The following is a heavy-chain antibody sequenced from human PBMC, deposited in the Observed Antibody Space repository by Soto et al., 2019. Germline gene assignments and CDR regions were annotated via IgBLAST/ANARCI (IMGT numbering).Heavy chain of an antibody. CDR1: GFTFSSYA. V-gene: IGHV3-33*08. CDR3: ARDAIKVVPAADDAFDI. Sequence: GGSLRLSCAASGFTFSSYAMHWVRQAPGKGLEWVAVIWYDGSNKYYADSVKGRFTISRDNSKNTLYLQMNSLRAEDTAVYYCARDAIKVVPAADDAFDIWGQGTMVTVSS. CDR2: IWYDGSNK. J-gene: IGHJ3*02. D-gene: IGHD2-2*01.